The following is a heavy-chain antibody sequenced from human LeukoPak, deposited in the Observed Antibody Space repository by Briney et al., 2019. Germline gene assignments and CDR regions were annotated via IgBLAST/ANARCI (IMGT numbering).Heavy chain of an antibody. V-gene: IGHV4-39*01. D-gene: IGHD3-10*01. Sequence: SETLSLSCTVSGGSISSSSYYWGWIRQPPGEGLEWIVSIYYSGSTYSNPSLKSRVTISVDTSKNQFSLKLSSVTAADTAVYYCARITMVRGVIITGTTGSYYFDYWGQGTLVTVSS. CDR1: GGSISSSSYY. CDR2: IYYSGST. CDR3: ARITMVRGVIITGTTGSYYFDY. J-gene: IGHJ4*02.